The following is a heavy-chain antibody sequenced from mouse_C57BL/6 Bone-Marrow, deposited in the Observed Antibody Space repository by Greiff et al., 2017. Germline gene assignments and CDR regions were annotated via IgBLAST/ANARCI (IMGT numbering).Heavy chain of an antibody. J-gene: IGHJ2*01. Sequence: EVKVVESEGGLVQPGRSMKLSCTASGFTFSDYYMAWVRQVPERGLEWVSNINFDGSSTYYLDSLKSRFIISRDNAKNILYRQMSSLKSEDTATYYCARGGGYDFYFDYWGQGTTLTVSS. CDR1: GFTFSDYY. V-gene: IGHV5-16*01. CDR3: ARGGGYDFYFDY. CDR2: INFDGSST. D-gene: IGHD2-4*01.